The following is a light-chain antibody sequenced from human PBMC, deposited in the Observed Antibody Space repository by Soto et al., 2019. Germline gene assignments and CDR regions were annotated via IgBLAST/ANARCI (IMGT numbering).Light chain of an antibody. J-gene: IGKJ5*01. V-gene: IGKV3-15*01. Sequence: EIVMTQSPATLSLSPGERATLSCRASQSVSSNLAWYQQKPGQAPRLLIYGASTRANGIPARFSGSGSGTEFTLTISSLQSEDFAVYHCQQYTNWPVTFGQGTRLEIK. CDR3: QQYTNWPVT. CDR1: QSVSSN. CDR2: GAS.